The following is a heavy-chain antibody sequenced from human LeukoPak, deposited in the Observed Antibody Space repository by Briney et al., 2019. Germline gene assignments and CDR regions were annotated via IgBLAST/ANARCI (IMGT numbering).Heavy chain of an antibody. J-gene: IGHJ4*02. D-gene: IGHD1-1*01. CDR2: ISNDGTTK. Sequence: PGGSLRLSCVASGFAFSDYYMNWIRQAPGKGLEWVSYISNDGTTKYYADSVKGRITISRDNAKNSLYLQMNSLRAEDTAVYYCARKQATVPGDYWGQGTLVTVSS. CDR1: GFAFSDYY. V-gene: IGHV3-11*01. CDR3: ARKQATVPGDY.